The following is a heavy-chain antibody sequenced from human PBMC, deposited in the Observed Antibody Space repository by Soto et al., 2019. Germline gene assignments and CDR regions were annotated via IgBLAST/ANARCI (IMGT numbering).Heavy chain of an antibody. Sequence: ASVKVSCKASGYTFTSYDINWVRQATGQGLEWMGWMNPNSGNTGYAQKFQGRVTMTRNTSISTAYMELSSLRSGDTAVYYCARGFVEYYDFWSGYRYYFDYWGQGTLVTVSS. CDR3: ARGFVEYYDFWSGYRYYFDY. CDR1: GYTFTSYD. V-gene: IGHV1-8*01. J-gene: IGHJ4*02. CDR2: MNPNSGNT. D-gene: IGHD3-3*01.